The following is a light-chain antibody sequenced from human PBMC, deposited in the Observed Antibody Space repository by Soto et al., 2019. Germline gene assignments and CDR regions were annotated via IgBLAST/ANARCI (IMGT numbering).Light chain of an antibody. CDR3: QQRSEWPRT. Sequence: EIVLTQSPATRSLSPGERATLSCRASRSISSSLAWYQQKPGQAPRLLIYDASTRATGFPARFSGSGSGTDFTLTIGSLEREDFAVYYCQQRSEWPRTFGQGTKVEIK. V-gene: IGKV3-11*01. J-gene: IGKJ1*01. CDR2: DAS. CDR1: RSISSS.